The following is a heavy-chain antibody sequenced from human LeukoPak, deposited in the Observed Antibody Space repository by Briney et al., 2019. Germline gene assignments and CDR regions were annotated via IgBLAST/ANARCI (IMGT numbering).Heavy chain of an antibody. CDR3: ARHGTYYEFDF. J-gene: IGHJ4*02. CDR1: GGSINSGSYY. CDR2: IYYSGST. D-gene: IGHD1-26*01. Sequence: PSETLSLTCNVSGGSINSGSYYWGWIRQPPGEGLEWIGSIYYSGSTYYNPSLKSRVTISVDTSKNQFSLRLSSVTAADTAMYYCARHGTYYEFDFWGQGTLVTVSS. V-gene: IGHV4-39*01.